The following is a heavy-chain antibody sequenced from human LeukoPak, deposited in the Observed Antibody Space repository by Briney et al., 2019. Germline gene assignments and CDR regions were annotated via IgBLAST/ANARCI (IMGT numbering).Heavy chain of an antibody. CDR3: ARGGYTYGYSESFDY. CDR1: GFSFSSYA. J-gene: IGHJ4*02. Sequence: GGSLRLSCAASGFSFSSYAMSWVRQAPGKGLEWVSGLSGSGGSTYYADSVKGRFTISRDNSKNTLYVQMNTLRAEDTAVYFCARGGYTYGYSESFDYWGQGTLVTVSS. D-gene: IGHD5-18*01. CDR2: LSGSGGST. V-gene: IGHV3-23*01.